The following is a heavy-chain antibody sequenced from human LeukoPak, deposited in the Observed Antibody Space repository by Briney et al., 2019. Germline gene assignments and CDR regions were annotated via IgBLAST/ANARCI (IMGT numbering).Heavy chain of an antibody. D-gene: IGHD3-3*01. CDR3: ARTGNYDLWSGYSKDNWFDP. J-gene: IGHJ5*02. CDR1: GVSISSVTYY. V-gene: IGHV4-61*02. CDR2: IYLSGST. Sequence: PSETLSLTCTVSGVSISSVTYYWSWIRQPAGEGLEWLGRIYLSGSTDYSPSLKSRVTISIDTSKNQFSLKLSSVTAADTAVYYCARTGNYDLWSGYSKDNWFDPWGQGTLVTVSS.